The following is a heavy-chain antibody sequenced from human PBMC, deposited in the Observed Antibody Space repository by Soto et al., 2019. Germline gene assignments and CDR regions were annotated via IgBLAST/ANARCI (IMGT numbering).Heavy chain of an antibody. CDR1: GFTFSSYG. V-gene: IGHV3-30*18. CDR3: AKSLVVAATRGFNAFDI. CDR2: ISYDGSNK. Sequence: QVQLVESGGGVVQPGRSLRLSCAASGFTFSSYGMHWVRQAPGKGLEWVAVISYDGSNKYYADSVKGRFTISRDNSKTPLYLQMNSRRAEDTVVYYCAKSLVVAATRGFNAFDIWGQGTMVTVSS. D-gene: IGHD2-15*01. J-gene: IGHJ3*02.